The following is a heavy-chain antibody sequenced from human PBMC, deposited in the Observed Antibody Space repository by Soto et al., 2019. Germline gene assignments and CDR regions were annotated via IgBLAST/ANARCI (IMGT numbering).Heavy chain of an antibody. CDR2: IYYSGST. D-gene: IGHD5-12*01. CDR1: GGSISSYY. Sequence: SETLSLTCTVSGGSISSYYWSWIRQPPGKGLEWIGYIYYSGSTNYNPSLKSRVTISVDTSKNQFSLKLSSVTAADTAVYYCARLAGRNIVATHWGQGTLVTVSS. V-gene: IGHV4-59*01. J-gene: IGHJ4*02. CDR3: ARLAGRNIVATH.